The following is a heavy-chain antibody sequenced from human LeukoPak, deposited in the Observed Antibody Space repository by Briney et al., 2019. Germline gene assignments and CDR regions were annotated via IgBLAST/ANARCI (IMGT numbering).Heavy chain of an antibody. CDR3: AGHPRWYFDY. Sequence: SETLSLTCAVSGYSFSSGYYWGWIRQPPGKGLEWIGSIYHSGSTYYNPSLKSRVTISVDTSKNQFSLKLSSVTAADTAVYYCAGHPRWYFDYWGQGTLVTVSS. CDR2: IYHSGST. V-gene: IGHV4-38-2*01. J-gene: IGHJ4*02. D-gene: IGHD2-15*01. CDR1: GYSFSSGYY.